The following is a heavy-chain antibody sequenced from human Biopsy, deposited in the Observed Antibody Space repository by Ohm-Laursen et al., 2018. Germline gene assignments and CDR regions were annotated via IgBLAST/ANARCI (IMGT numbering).Heavy chain of an antibody. Sequence: PSETLSLTRTVSGRSIGSFFWRRIRQPPGKGLEWMGYIYYTGSTDYNPSLQSRVTISVDTSKNHFSLRLRSVTTADTAIYYCARDRGYYSDRTVPGYFDLWGRGTLVTVSS. CDR1: GRSIGSFF. V-gene: IGHV4-59*01. CDR3: ARDRGYYSDRTVPGYFDL. D-gene: IGHD3-22*01. J-gene: IGHJ2*01. CDR2: IYYTGST.